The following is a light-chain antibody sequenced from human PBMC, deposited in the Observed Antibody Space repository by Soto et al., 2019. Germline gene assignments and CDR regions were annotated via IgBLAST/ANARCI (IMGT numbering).Light chain of an antibody. Sequence: DIQMTQSPSTLSASVRDRVTITCRANQSFSSWLAWYQQKPGKAPKLLIHDASSFKNGVPSRFSGSGSGTDFSLTIISLQPDDFATDYCRQYNSSPLTFGGGTKVEIK. CDR1: QSFSSW. CDR2: DAS. V-gene: IGKV1-5*01. J-gene: IGKJ4*01. CDR3: RQYNSSPLT.